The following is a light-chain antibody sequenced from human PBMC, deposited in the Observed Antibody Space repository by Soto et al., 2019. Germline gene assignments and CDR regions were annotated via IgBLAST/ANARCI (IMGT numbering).Light chain of an antibody. Sequence: DIQMTQSPSSLSESAGDRVTVTCRASQSISTYLNWYQQKPGKAPNILIYEASSLQSGVPSRFSGSGSGTDFTLTISSLQPEDFATYYCQQSYITPWTFGQGTKVDIK. CDR3: QQSYITPWT. CDR1: QSISTY. CDR2: EAS. V-gene: IGKV1-39*01. J-gene: IGKJ1*01.